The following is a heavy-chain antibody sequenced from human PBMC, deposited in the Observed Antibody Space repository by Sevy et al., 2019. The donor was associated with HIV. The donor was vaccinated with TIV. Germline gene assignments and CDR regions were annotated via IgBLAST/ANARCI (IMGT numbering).Heavy chain of an antibody. V-gene: IGHV3-48*01. J-gene: IGHJ4*02. Sequence: GGSLRLSCAASGFTFSSYNMNWVRQAPGKGLEWVSYISSSSSTIYYADSVKGRFTISRDNAKNSLYLQMNSLRGEDTAVYYCARGPFDYWGQGTLVTVSS. CDR2: ISSSSSTI. CDR3: ARGPFDY. CDR1: GFTFSSYN.